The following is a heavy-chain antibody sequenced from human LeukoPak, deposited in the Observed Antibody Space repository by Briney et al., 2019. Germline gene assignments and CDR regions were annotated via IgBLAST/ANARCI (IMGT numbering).Heavy chain of an antibody. CDR1: GYTFTSYD. CDR2: MNPNSGNT. J-gene: IGHJ4*02. CDR3: ARDHVNYYDSSGYYSKGIDY. V-gene: IGHV1-8*01. Sequence: EASVKVSCKASGYTFTSYDINWVRQATGQGLEWMGWMNPNSGNTGYAQKFQGRVTMTRNTSISTAYMELSSLRSEDTAVYYCARDHVNYYDSSGYYSKGIDYWGQGTLVTVSS. D-gene: IGHD3-22*01.